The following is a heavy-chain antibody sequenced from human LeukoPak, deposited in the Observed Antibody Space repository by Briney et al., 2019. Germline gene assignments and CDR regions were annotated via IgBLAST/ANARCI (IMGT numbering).Heavy chain of an antibody. CDR2: MNPNSGNT. V-gene: IGHV1-8*01. CDR3: ARVWYSYANWLDP. D-gene: IGHD5-18*01. CDR1: GYTFTSYD. Sequence: ASVKVSCKASGYTFTSYDINWVRQATGQGLEWMGWMNPNSGNTGYAQKFQGRVTMTRNTSISTAYMELSSLRSEDTAVYYCARVWYSYANWLDPWGQGTLVTVSS. J-gene: IGHJ5*02.